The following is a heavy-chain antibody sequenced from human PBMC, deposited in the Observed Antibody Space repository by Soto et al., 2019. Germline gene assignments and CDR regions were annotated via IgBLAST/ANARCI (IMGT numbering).Heavy chain of an antibody. CDR3: ARADYDILTGSYAMDV. Sequence: QVQLQESGPGLVKPSETLSLTCTVSGGSMGNYYWFWIRQPAGKGLEGIGRVSSSGNTNDNPSLKSRATMSIDTSRNQFSLRLSSVTAADTAVYYCARADYDILTGSYAMDVWGQGTTVTVSS. CDR2: VSSSGNT. D-gene: IGHD3-9*01. J-gene: IGHJ6*02. CDR1: GGSMGNYY. V-gene: IGHV4-4*07.